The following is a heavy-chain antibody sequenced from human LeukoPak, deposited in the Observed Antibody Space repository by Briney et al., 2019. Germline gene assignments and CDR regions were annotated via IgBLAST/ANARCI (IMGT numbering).Heavy chain of an antibody. J-gene: IGHJ4*02. Sequence: GGSLRLSCAASGFTFRSYSMNWVRQAPGKGLEWVSSISSSSSYIYYADSVKGRFTISRDNAKNSLYLQMNSLRAEDTAVYYCARILYSSFYYFDYWGQGTLVTVSS. CDR1: GFTFRSYS. D-gene: IGHD6-19*01. CDR3: ARILYSSFYYFDY. CDR2: ISSSSSYI. V-gene: IGHV3-21*01.